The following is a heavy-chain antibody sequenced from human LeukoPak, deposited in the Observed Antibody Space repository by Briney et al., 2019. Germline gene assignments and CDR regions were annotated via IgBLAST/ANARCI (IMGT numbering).Heavy chain of an antibody. J-gene: IGHJ4*02. CDR2: ISAYNANT. D-gene: IGHD6-19*01. CDR1: GYTFTSYG. CDR3: ARASPSGWSPFDY. Sequence: ASVTVSCKSTGYTFTSYGISYVRQAPGQGLAGLGWISAYNANTNYAQKLQRRVTMTTDTSTSTAYMELRSLRSDDTAVYYCARASPSGWSPFDYWGQGTLVTVSS. V-gene: IGHV1-18*01.